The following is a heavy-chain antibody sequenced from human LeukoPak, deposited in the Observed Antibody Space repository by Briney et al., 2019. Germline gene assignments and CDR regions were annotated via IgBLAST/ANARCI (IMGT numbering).Heavy chain of an antibody. CDR3: AKDLSYGMDV. Sequence: GGSLRLSCAASGFTFSNYAMSWVRQAPGQGLEWVSGISDRGGSTYYADSVKGRFTISRDNSKNTLYMKMNSLRAEDTAVYYCAKDLSYGMDVWGQGTTVTVSS. J-gene: IGHJ6*02. CDR1: GFTFSNYA. CDR2: ISDRGGST. V-gene: IGHV3-23*01.